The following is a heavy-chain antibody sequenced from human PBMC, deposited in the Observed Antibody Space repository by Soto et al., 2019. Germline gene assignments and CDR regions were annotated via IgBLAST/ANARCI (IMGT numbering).Heavy chain of an antibody. CDR2: MNPNSGNT. V-gene: IGHV1-8*01. CDR3: ARGLEYSYGSWYYAMDV. Sequence: ASVKVSCKASGYTFTSYDINWVRQATGQGLEWMGWMNPNSGNTGYAQKFQGRVTMTRNTSISTAYMELSSLRSEDTAVYYCARGLEYSYGSWYYAMDVWGQGTTVTVSS. D-gene: IGHD5-18*01. CDR1: GYTFTSYD. J-gene: IGHJ6*02.